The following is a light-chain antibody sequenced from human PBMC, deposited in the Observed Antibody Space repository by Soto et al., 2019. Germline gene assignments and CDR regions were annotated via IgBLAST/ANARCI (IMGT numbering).Light chain of an antibody. CDR1: QSINSW. Sequence: DIQMTKSPSTLSASVGDRGTITCRASQSINSWLAWYQHKPGKDPNLLIYKAFSLESGSPSRFSGSGSGTEFILTVSSLQPDGLAPYYCQQYDSYPLSFGGGTKVEIK. J-gene: IGKJ4*01. CDR2: KAF. CDR3: QQYDSYPLS. V-gene: IGKV1-5*03.